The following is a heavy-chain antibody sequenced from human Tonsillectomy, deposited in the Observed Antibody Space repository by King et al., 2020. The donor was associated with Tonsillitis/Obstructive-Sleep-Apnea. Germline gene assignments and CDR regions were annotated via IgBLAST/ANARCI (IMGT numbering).Heavy chain of an antibody. V-gene: IGHV3-33*01. CDR3: ARSYKLVRSALATAIDY. J-gene: IGHJ4*02. CDR1: GFTFSTYG. Sequence: VQLVESGGGVVQPGRSLRLSCAASGFTFSTYGMHWVRQAPGKGLEWVTVIWYDGSNKDYADSVKGRFTISRDNSKNTLYLQMDSLRAEDTAVYYCARSYKLVRSALATAIDYWGQGTLVTVSS. D-gene: IGHD2-2*02. CDR2: IWYDGSNK.